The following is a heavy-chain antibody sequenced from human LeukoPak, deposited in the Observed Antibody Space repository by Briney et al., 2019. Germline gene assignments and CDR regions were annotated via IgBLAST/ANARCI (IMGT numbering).Heavy chain of an antibody. CDR2: ISSSSSTI. Sequence: GGSLRLSCAASGFTFSSYSMNWVRQAPGKGLEWISYISSSSSTIDYADSVKGRFTISRDNAKNSLYLQMNSRRAEDTAVYYCARDPRSSTSYQYYYMDVWGKGTTVTVSS. V-gene: IGHV3-48*01. J-gene: IGHJ6*03. CDR1: GFTFSSYS. CDR3: ARDPRSSTSYQYYYMDV. D-gene: IGHD2-2*01.